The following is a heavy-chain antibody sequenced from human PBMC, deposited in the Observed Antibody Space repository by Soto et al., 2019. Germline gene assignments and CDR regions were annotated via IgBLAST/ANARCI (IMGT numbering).Heavy chain of an antibody. D-gene: IGHD6-19*01. V-gene: IGHV1-18*01. J-gene: IGHJ5*02. Sequence: ASVKVSCKASGYTFTIYGISWVRQAPGQGLEWMGWISAYNGDTKNAQKLQGRVIMTRDTSTSTAYMELRSLRSDDTAVYYCARDPPYSSGWYAGFDPWGQGTLVTVSS. CDR1: GYTFTIYG. CDR3: ARDPPYSSGWYAGFDP. CDR2: ISAYNGDT.